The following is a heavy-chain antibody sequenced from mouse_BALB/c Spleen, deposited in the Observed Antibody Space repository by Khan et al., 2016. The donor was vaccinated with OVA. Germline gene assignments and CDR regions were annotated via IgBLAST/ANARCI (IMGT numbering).Heavy chain of an antibody. J-gene: IGHJ4*01. CDR3: AGHNCYCYAMDY. CDR2: IRYSGST. CDR1: GYSITSDYA. D-gene: IGHD1-1*01. V-gene: IGHV3-2*02. Sequence: EVQLQESGPGLVKPSRSLSLTCTVTGYSITSDYAWNWIRQFPGNQLEWMGYIRYSGSTSYNPSLRSRISITRDTSKNQFFLQLNSVTTEDTATFYCAGHNCYCYAMDYRGQGTSVTVSS.